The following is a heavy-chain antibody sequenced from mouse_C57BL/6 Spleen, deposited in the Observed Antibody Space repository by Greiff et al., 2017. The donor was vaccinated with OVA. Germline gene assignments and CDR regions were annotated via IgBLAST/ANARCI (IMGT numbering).Heavy chain of an antibody. Sequence: VQLQQSGPELVKPGASVKISCTASGYAFSSSWMNWVKQRPGQGLEWIGRIYPGDGDTKYTGKFKGKATLTADTSSSTAYMQLSSLTSEDSAVYFCARGSDYAMDYWGQGTSVTVSS. CDR1: GYAFSSSW. CDR3: ARGSDYAMDY. V-gene: IGHV1-82*01. J-gene: IGHJ4*01. CDR2: IYPGDGDT.